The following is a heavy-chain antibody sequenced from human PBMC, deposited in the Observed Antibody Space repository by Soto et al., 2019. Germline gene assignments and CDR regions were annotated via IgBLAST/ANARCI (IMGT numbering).Heavy chain of an antibody. V-gene: IGHV6-1*01. CDR3: ARGEEYSARIFDT. CDR2: TYYRSNWYY. J-gene: IGHJ4*01. D-gene: IGHD1-26*01. Sequence: SQTLSLTCAITGDSVSSNSAGWGWVRQSPSRGLECLGRTYYRSNWYYEYAVSVRGLITINPDTTKNPYSLQRNSVTPEDTAVDFCARGEEYSARIFDTGGQGTLLPVSS. CDR1: GDSVSSNSAG.